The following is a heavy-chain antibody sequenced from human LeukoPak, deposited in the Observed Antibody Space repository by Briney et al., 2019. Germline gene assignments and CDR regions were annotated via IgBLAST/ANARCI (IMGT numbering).Heavy chain of an antibody. CDR1: GFTFSDYY. V-gene: IGHV3-11*01. D-gene: IGHD6-6*01. J-gene: IGHJ6*03. CDR2: ISSSGSTI. CDR3: AGFAIAARGYSYYYMDV. Sequence: GGSLRLSCAASGFTFSDYYMSWIRQAPGKGLEWGSYISSSGSTIYYADSVKGRFTISRDNAKNSLYLQMNSLRAEDTAVYYCAGFAIAARGYSYYYMDVWGKGTTVTVSS.